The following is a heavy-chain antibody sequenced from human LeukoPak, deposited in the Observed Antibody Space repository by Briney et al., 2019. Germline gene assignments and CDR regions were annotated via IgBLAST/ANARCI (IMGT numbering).Heavy chain of an antibody. J-gene: IGHJ5*02. Sequence: SETLSLTCTVSGGSISSGDYYWSWIRRPPGKGLEWIGYIYYSGSTYYNPSLKSRVTISVDTSKNQFSLKLSSVTAADTAVYYCARRRYSSSWYIWFDPWGQGTLVTVSS. V-gene: IGHV4-30-4*08. CDR3: ARRRYSSSWYIWFDP. D-gene: IGHD6-13*01. CDR1: GGSISSGDYY. CDR2: IYYSGST.